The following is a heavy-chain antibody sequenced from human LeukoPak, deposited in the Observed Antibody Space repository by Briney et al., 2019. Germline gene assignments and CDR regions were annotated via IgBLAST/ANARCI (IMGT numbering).Heavy chain of an antibody. D-gene: IGHD3-9*01. CDR2: IKQDVNEK. CDR1: GFTFNSYW. Sequence: PGGSPRLSCAASGFTFNSYWMSWVRQAPGKGLEWVANIKQDVNEKYYVDSVKGRFTISRDNAKNSLYLQMNSLRAEDTAVYYCARESRGYDILTGKYHRGYYSYYMDVWGKGTTVTVSS. CDR3: ARESRGYDILTGKYHRGYYSYYMDV. V-gene: IGHV3-7*01. J-gene: IGHJ6*03.